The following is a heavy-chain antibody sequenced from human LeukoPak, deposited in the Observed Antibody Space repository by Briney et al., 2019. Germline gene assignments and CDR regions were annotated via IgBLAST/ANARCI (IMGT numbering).Heavy chain of an antibody. CDR3: VKDDGWVQYAN. V-gene: IGHV3-23*01. Sequence: GGSLRLSCAASGITFSSYGMSWVRQAPGKGLEWVSGIRADAVTTYYADSVKGRFIISRDNSKNTVYLQMNSLSAEDAAVYYCVKDDGWVQYANWGQGTLVTVSS. D-gene: IGHD5-24*01. CDR2: IRADAVTT. CDR1: GITFSSYG. J-gene: IGHJ4*02.